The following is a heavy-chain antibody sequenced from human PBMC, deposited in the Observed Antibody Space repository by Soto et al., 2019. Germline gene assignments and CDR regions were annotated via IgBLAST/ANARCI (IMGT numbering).Heavy chain of an antibody. J-gene: IGHJ6*03. CDR2: INPNSGGT. V-gene: IGHV1-2*04. Sequence: ASVKVSCKASGYTFTGYYMHWVRQAPGQGLEWMGWINPNSGGTNYAQKLQGWVTMTRDTSISTAYMELSRLRSDDTAVYYCAREIAAAGTGYYYYYMDVWGKGTTVTVSS. D-gene: IGHD6-13*01. CDR3: AREIAAAGTGYYYYYMDV. CDR1: GYTFTGYY.